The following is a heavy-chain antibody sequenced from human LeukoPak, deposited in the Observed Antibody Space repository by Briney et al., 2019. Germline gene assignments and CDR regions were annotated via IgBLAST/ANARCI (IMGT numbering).Heavy chain of an antibody. CDR1: GFTFASYW. Sequence: GGSLRLSCAASGFTFASYWMNWVRQAPGKGLEWVGNIKPDGSQTYYVDSVKGRFTISRDNAKNSVSLQLNSPRAEDTAVYFCVRSIDAWGQGTLVTVSS. CDR3: VRSIDA. V-gene: IGHV3-7*03. CDR2: IKPDGSQT. J-gene: IGHJ5*02. D-gene: IGHD3-3*01.